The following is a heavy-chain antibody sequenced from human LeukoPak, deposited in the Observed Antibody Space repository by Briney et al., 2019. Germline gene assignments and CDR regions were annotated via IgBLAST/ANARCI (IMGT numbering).Heavy chain of an antibody. Sequence: PGGSLRLSCAASGFTFSNAWMTWVRQAPGKGLEWVSVIYSGGSTYYADSVKGRFTISRDNSKNTLYLQMNSLRAEDTAVYYCARGSITMVRGVIIKYYFDYWGQGTLVTVSS. CDR1: GFTFSNAW. CDR2: IYSGGST. V-gene: IGHV3-66*01. CDR3: ARGSITMVRGVIIKYYFDY. J-gene: IGHJ4*02. D-gene: IGHD3-10*01.